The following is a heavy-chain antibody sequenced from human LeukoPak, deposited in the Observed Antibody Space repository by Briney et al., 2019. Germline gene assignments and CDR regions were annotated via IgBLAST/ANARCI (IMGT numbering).Heavy chain of an antibody. D-gene: IGHD4-23*01. V-gene: IGHV3-53*05. CDR3: AKGQSDYGGNARYYYYYYMDV. CDR1: GFTVSSNS. CDR2: IYSGGNT. J-gene: IGHJ6*03. Sequence: GGSLRLSCTVSGFTVSSNSWSWVRQAPGKGLEWVSFIYSGGNTHYSDSVKGRFTISRDNSKNTLYLQMNSLRAEDTAVYYCAKGQSDYGGNARYYYYYYMDVWGKGTTVTISS.